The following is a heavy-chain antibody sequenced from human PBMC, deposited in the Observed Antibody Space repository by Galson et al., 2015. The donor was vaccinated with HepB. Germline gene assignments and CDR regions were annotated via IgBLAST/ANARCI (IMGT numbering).Heavy chain of an antibody. D-gene: IGHD6-19*01. J-gene: IGHJ4*02. V-gene: IGHV3-23*01. CDR1: GFTFSYYA. CDR2: ITPSGDIT. Sequence: SLRLSCAASGFTFSYYAMAWVRQAPGKGLEWISAITPSGDITYSAASMKGRFFISRDNSQNTLVLQMNSLRADDTAIYFCAKVFPEKTDGWYRQALYYFDSWGQGTRVTVSS. CDR3: AKVFPEKTDGWYRQALYYFDS.